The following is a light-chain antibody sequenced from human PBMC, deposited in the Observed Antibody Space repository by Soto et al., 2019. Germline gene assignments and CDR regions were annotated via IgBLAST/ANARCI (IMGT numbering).Light chain of an antibody. V-gene: IGKV3-20*01. CDR2: HAS. CDR1: QSVSNSY. J-gene: IGKJ4*01. Sequence: ENVLTQSPGTLSLSPGERATLSCRASQSVSNSYLAWYQQKPDQTPRLLIYHASNRATAVPDRFSGSGSGTDFTLTISRLEPEDFAVYYCQQYGDSLLTFGGGTKVEIK. CDR3: QQYGDSLLT.